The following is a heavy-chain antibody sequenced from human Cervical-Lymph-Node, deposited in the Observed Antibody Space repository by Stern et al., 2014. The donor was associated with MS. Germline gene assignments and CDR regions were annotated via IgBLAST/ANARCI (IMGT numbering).Heavy chain of an antibody. J-gene: IGHJ5*02. Sequence: VQLVQSGGGLVQPGESLRLSCAASGFTFSNYWMTWVRQAPGKGLEWVASIKTDGSEKSYVASVKGRFLQMNSLRAEDTAVYYCARAVRELGTWGQGTLVTVSS. D-gene: IGHD1-7*01. V-gene: IGHV3-7*01. CDR1: GFTFSNYW. CDR2: IKTDGSEK. CDR3: ARAVRELGT.